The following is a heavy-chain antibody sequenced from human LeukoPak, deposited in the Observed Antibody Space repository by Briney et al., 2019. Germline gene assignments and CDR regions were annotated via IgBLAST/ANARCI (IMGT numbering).Heavy chain of an antibody. V-gene: IGHV3-30*18. CDR1: GFTFSSYG. CDR3: AKDFAKYCSGGCDFQH. D-gene: IGHD2-15*01. J-gene: IGHJ1*01. Sequence: PGRSLRLSCAASGFTFSSYGMHWVRQAPGKGLEWVAVISYDGSNKYYADSVKGRFTISRDNSKNTLCLQMNSLRAEDTAVYYCAKDFAKYCSGGCDFQHWGQGTLVTVSS. CDR2: ISYDGSNK.